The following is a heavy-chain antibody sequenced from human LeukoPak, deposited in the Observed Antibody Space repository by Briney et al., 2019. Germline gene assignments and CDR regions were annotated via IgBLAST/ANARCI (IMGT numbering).Heavy chain of an antibody. CDR2: IVPIFSTP. D-gene: IGHD3-9*01. CDR3: ASRNDILPGYHPNP. V-gene: IGHV1-69*05. J-gene: IGHJ5*02. CDR1: GDSFSNYI. Sequence: SVKVSCKASGDSFSNYIISWVRQAPGQGIERKGGIVPIFSTPHYAQKYHGRLTIITDEPTSTAYMPLSSLPSEDTALYYSASRNDILPGYHPNPWGQGTLVVVSS.